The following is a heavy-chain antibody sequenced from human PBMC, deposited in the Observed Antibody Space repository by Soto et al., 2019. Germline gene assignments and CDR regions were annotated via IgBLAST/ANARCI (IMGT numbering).Heavy chain of an antibody. CDR2: ISSDGNNK. V-gene: IGHV3-30*18. D-gene: IGHD1-26*01. Sequence: QVQLVESGGGVVQPGRSLRLSCAASGFTFSNYGMHWVRQAPGKGLEWVTVISSDGNNKYYADSVRGRFTISRDNSKNTLFLQMNSLRAEDTAMYYCAKDRPVKARSESLSSWGQGTLVTVSS. J-gene: IGHJ5*02. CDR1: GFTFSNYG. CDR3: AKDRPVKARSESLSS.